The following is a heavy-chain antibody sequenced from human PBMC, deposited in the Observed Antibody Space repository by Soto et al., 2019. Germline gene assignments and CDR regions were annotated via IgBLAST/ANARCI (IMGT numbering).Heavy chain of an antibody. CDR3: AAVDPDSSGVYYYYGMDV. Sequence: QMQLVQSGPEVKKPGTSVKVSCKASGFTCTSSAVQWVRQARGQRLEWIGWIVVGSGKTNYAQKFQERVTITRDMATSTAYMERSSLRSGDTAVYYCAAVDPDSSGVYYYYGMDVWGQGTTVTVSS. D-gene: IGHD3-22*01. J-gene: IGHJ6*02. CDR1: GFTCTSSA. CDR2: IVVGSGKT. V-gene: IGHV1-58*01.